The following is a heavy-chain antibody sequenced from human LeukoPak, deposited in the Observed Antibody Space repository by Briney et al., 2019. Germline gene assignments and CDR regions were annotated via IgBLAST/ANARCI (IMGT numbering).Heavy chain of an antibody. V-gene: IGHV4-59*08. D-gene: IGHD6-19*01. J-gene: IGHJ6*03. CDR2: IYYSGDT. CDR3: ARISSDWPHYYMDV. CDR1: GDSISTYY. Sequence: KASETLSLTCSISGDSISTYYWCWIRQTPGKGLEWIGYIYYSGDTNYNPSLKSRVTISVDTSKNQFSLKLSSVTAADTAAYYCARISSDWPHYYMDVWGKGTTVIISS.